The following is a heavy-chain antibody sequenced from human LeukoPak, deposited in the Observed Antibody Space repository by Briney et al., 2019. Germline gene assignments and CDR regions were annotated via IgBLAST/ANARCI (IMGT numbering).Heavy chain of an antibody. CDR3: ARAGYCSGGGYYALDY. J-gene: IGHJ4*02. V-gene: IGHV1-2*02. CDR2: IEPNSGGT. Sequence: ASVPVPFQSSGYTLTVYYMHWVRQAPAQGLEWMGWIEPNSGGTNYTRKFRGRITLTRDTSISPAYMELSRLRSDDTAVYYCARAGYCSGGGYYALDYWGQGTLVTVS. CDR1: GYTLTVYY. D-gene: IGHD2-15*01.